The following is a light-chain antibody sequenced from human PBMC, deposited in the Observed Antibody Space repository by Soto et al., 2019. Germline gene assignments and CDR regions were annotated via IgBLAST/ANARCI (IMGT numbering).Light chain of an antibody. CDR2: VNSDGSH. J-gene: IGLJ3*02. CDR1: SGHNSYA. CDR3: QTWSTDIRV. Sequence: QPVLTQSPSASASLGASVKLTCTPSSGHNSYAIAWHQQQPEKGPRYLMKVNSDGSHSKGDGIPDRFSGSSSGAERYLTISSLQSEDEADYYCQTWSTDIRVFGGGTKVTVL. V-gene: IGLV4-69*01.